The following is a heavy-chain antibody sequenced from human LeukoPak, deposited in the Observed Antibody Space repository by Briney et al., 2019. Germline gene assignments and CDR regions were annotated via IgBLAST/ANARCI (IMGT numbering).Heavy chain of an antibody. CDR1: GGSFSGHY. CDR3: ARDITADAFDI. CDR2: IYTSGST. D-gene: IGHD3-10*01. V-gene: IGHV4-4*07. J-gene: IGHJ3*02. Sequence: SETLSLTCAVYGGSFSGHYWSWIRQPAGKGLEWIGRIYTSGSTNYNPSLKSRVTISVDTSKNQFSLKLSSVTAADTAVYYCARDITADAFDIWGQGTMVTVSS.